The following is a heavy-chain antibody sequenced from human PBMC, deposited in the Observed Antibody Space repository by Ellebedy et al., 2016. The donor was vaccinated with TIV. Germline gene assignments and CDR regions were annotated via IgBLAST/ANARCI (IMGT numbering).Heavy chain of an antibody. CDR3: AREDAFDI. CDR1: GYTFTKYN. Sequence: AASVKVSCKASGYTFTKYNINRVRQSTGQGLEWMGWVNQHSGDTDYAQKFRDRVTMTRDTSTNTAYLELSSLRSEDPAVNYCAREDAFDIWGQGTMFTVSS. CDR2: VNQHSGDT. V-gene: IGHV1-8*01. J-gene: IGHJ3*02.